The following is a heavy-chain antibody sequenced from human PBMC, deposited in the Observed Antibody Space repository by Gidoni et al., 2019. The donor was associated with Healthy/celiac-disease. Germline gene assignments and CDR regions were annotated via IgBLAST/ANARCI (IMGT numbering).Heavy chain of an antibody. CDR1: GGSISSSSYY. CDR2: IYFSGST. V-gene: IGHV4-39*01. Sequence: QLQLQESGPGLVKPSETLSLTCTVSGGSISSSSYYRGWIRQPPGKGLDGMGSIYFSGSTSYNPYLKRRVTISVDTSKNQFSLKLSSVTAADTAVYYCARQGTTIDYWGQGTLVTVSS. D-gene: IGHD2-2*01. CDR3: ARQGTTIDY. J-gene: IGHJ4*02.